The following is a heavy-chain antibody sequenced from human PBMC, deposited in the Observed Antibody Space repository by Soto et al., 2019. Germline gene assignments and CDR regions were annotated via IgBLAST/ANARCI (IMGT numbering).Heavy chain of an antibody. J-gene: IGHJ4*02. V-gene: IGHV3-9*01. CDR3: AKDRVESAMGYYFDY. Sequence: EVQLVESGGGLVQPGRSLRLSCAASGFTFDDYVMHWVRQAPGKGLEWVSGISWNSGSIGYADSVKGRFTISRDNAKNPLELQMNSLRAEDTALYYCAKDRVESAMGYYFDYWGQGTLVTVSS. D-gene: IGHD5-18*01. CDR2: ISWNSGSI. CDR1: GFTFDDYV.